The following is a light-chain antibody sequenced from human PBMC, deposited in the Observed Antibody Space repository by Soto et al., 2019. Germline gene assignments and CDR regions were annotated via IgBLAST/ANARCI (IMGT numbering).Light chain of an antibody. Sequence: QSALTQPASVSGSPGQTITISCTGAVSEVAGYTYVSWYQQHPGKGPKVIIYDVSNRPLGVSNRFSCSKSGTTASLTISGRQAEDEAYYYCSSFTRIVGLFGGGTKLTVL. CDR2: DVS. V-gene: IGLV2-14*03. J-gene: IGLJ2*01. CDR3: SSFTRIVGL. CDR1: VSEVAGYTY.